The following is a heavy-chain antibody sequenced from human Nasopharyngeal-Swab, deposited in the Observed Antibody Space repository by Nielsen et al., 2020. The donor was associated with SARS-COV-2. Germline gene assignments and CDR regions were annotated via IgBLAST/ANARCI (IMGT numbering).Heavy chain of an antibody. CDR2: IIPIFGTA. CDR3: ARYNLGATPRAFDI. CDR1: GGTFSSYA. V-gene: IGHV1-69*13. Sequence: SSVKVSCKASGGTFSSYAISWVRQAPGQGLEWMGGIIPIFGTANYAQKFQGRVTITADESTSTAYMELSSLRSEDTAVYYCARYNLGATPRAFDIWGQGTMVTVSS. J-gene: IGHJ3*02. D-gene: IGHD1-26*01.